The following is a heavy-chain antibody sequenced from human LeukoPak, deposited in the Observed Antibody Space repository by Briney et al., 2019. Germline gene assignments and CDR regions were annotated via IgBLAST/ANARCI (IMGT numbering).Heavy chain of an antibody. V-gene: IGHV3-23*01. CDR3: AKDRSLMVGYYYGMDV. J-gene: IGHJ6*02. CDR2: ISGSGGRT. Sequence: GGSLRLSCAASGFTFSSYAMNWVRQAPGKGLEWVSTISGSGGRTYYADSVKGRFTISRDNSKNTVYLQMNSLRAEDTAVYYCAKDRSLMVGYYYGMDVWGQGTTVTVSS. CDR1: GFTFSSYA. D-gene: IGHD2-8*01.